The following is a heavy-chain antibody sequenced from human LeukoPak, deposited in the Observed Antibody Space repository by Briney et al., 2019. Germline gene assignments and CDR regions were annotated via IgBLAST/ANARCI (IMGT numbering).Heavy chain of an antibody. D-gene: IGHD3-22*01. CDR3: ARDPLGYYDSSGYYYFLDY. CDR2: IDSAGDT. CDR1: GFSFKNYD. J-gene: IGHJ4*02. Sequence: GGSLRLSCAASGFSFKNYDIHWVRQASGKGLEWVSAIDSAGDTYYPGSVKGRFIISRENAKNSLYLQMTSLRVGDTAVYYCARDPLGYYDSSGYYYFLDYWGQGTLVTVSS. V-gene: IGHV3-13*01.